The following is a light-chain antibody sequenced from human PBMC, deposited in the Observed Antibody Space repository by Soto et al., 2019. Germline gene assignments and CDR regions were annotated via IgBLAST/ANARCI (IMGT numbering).Light chain of an antibody. J-gene: IGKJ1*01. CDR2: QAS. CDR1: QSTSSY. CDR3: QQYSSHST. Sequence: DSQMTQSPSTLSASGGDRVTITCRASQSTSSYLAWYQQKPGKAPKLLIYQASSLENGVPSRFSGSGSGTEFSLTISSLQPDDFATYYCQQYSSHSTFGQGTKVDIK. V-gene: IGKV1-5*03.